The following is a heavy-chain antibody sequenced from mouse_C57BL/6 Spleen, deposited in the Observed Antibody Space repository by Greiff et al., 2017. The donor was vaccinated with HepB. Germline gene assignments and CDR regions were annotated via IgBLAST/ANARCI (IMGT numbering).Heavy chain of an antibody. CDR3: ARFYYGYDEGFAY. J-gene: IGHJ3*01. Sequence: VKVVESGPELVKPGASVKLSCKASGYTFPSYDINWVKQRTGQGLEWIGWIYPRAGSNKYNEKFKGKATLTVETSSSTAYMELHSLTSEDSAVYCCARFYYGYDEGFAYWGQGTLVTVSA. CDR2: IYPRAGSN. CDR1: GYTFPSYD. D-gene: IGHD2-2*01. V-gene: IGHV1-85*01.